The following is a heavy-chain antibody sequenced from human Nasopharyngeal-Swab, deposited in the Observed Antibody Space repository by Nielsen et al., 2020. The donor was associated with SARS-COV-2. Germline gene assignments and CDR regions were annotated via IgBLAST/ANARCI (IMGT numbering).Heavy chain of an antibody. V-gene: IGHV3-21*04. Sequence: GGSLRLSCAASGFTFSSYSMNWVRQAPGKGLEWVSSISSSSSYIYYADSVKGRFTISRDNAKNSLYLQMNSLRAEDTAVYYCARALEYSSSSWDYWGQGTLVTVSS. CDR2: ISSSSSYI. CDR3: ARALEYSSSSWDY. CDR1: GFTFSSYS. D-gene: IGHD6-6*01. J-gene: IGHJ4*02.